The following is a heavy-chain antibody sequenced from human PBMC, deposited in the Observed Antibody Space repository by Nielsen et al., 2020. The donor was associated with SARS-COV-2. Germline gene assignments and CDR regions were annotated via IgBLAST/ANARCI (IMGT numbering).Heavy chain of an antibody. CDR1: GFTFSYFG. CDR2: MSYHGIN. Sequence: GGSLRLSCAASGFTFSYFGMHWVRQAPGKGLEWVAVMSYHGINDYADSVKGRFTISRDNSTNTLYLVMNSLRPDDTAVYYCADLRIPTYNGMDVWGQGTTVTVSS. CDR3: ADLRIPTYNGMDV. V-gene: IGHV3-30*03. J-gene: IGHJ6*02. D-gene: IGHD2-2*02.